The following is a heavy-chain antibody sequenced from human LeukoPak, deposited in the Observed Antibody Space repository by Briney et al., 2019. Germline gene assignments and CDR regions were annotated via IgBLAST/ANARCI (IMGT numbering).Heavy chain of an antibody. V-gene: IGHV4-59*08. CDR3: ARHAGFGSGYYHDAFDI. Sequence: SETLSLTCTVSGDSINDYYWSWIWQPPGNRLEWIGWIYYSGSTMYRPSLESRVTISLDTSRTQFSLDLNSVTAADTAVYYCARHAGFGSGYYHDAFDIWGQGSMVIVSS. D-gene: IGHD3-22*01. CDR2: IYYSGST. J-gene: IGHJ3*02. CDR1: GDSINDYY.